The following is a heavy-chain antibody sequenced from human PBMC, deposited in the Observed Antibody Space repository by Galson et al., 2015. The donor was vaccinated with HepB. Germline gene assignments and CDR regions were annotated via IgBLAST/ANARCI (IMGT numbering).Heavy chain of an antibody. V-gene: IGHV3-48*01. CDR2: ISSSSSTI. J-gene: IGHJ6*03. D-gene: IGHD2-15*01. Sequence: SLRLSCAASGFTFSSYSMNWVRQAPGKGLEWVSYISSSSSTIYYADSVKGRFTISRDNAKNSLYLQMNSLRAEDTAVYYCARVGVAATYYYYMDVWGKGTTVTVSS. CDR3: ARVGVAATYYYYMDV. CDR1: GFTFSSYS.